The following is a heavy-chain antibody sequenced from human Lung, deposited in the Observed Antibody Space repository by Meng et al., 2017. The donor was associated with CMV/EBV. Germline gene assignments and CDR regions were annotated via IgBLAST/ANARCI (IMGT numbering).Heavy chain of an antibody. CDR2: ISWNSGSI. CDR3: VRDRNYGVYLGSDY. V-gene: IGHV3-9*01. CDR1: GFIFDDYA. D-gene: IGHD4-17*01. J-gene: IGHJ4*02. Sequence: SCAASGFIFDDYAMHWVRQAPGKGLEWVSGISWNSGSIGYADSVKGRFTISRDNAKNSLYLQMDNLRTEDTALYYCVRDRNYGVYLGSDYWGQGTLVTVSS.